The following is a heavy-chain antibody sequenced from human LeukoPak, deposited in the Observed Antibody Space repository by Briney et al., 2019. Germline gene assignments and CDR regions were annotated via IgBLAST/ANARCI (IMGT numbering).Heavy chain of an antibody. J-gene: IGHJ4*02. CDR2: INPNSGGT. CDR3: ARSPTYYYGSGSEDFFDY. D-gene: IGHD3-10*01. V-gene: IGHV1-2*02. CDR1: GYTFTGYY. Sequence: ASVKVSCKAPGYTFTGYYMHWVRQAPGQGLEWMGWINPNSGGTNYAQKFQGRVTMTRDTSISTAYMELSRLRSDDTAVYYCARSPTYYYGSGSEDFFDYWGQGTLVTVSS.